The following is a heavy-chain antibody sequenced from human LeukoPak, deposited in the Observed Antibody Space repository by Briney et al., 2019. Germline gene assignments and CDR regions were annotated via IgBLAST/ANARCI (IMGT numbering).Heavy chain of an antibody. D-gene: IGHD4-23*01. CDR2: IGYSGGDI. V-gene: IGHV3-23*01. CDR3: AKYAPPTTVVTRFFDY. Sequence: PGGSLRLSCVASGFTFSNYWMHWVRQAPGKGLEWVSVIGYSGGDIQYADSVKGRFTISRDNSKNTLYLQMNSLRVEDTAVYYCAKYAPPTTVVTRFFDYWGQGTLVTVSS. J-gene: IGHJ4*02. CDR1: GFTFSNYW.